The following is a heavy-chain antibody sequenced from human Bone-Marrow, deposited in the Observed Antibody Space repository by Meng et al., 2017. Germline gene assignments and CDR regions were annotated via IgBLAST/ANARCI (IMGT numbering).Heavy chain of an antibody. Sequence: QVQLVQAGAEVKKPWSSVKVSYKASGGTFSSYAISWVRQAPGQGLEWMGGIIPIFGTANYAQKFQGRVTITADESTSTAYMELSSLRSEDTAVYYCARRGQLWLDSFDPWGQGTLVTVSS. CDR2: IIPIFGTA. D-gene: IGHD5-18*01. CDR1: GGTFSSYA. J-gene: IGHJ5*02. V-gene: IGHV1-69*01. CDR3: ARRGQLWLDSFDP.